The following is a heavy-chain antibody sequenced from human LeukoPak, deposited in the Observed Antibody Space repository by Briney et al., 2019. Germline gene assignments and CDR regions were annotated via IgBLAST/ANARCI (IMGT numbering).Heavy chain of an antibody. V-gene: IGHV3-21*01. CDR2: ISGNTRYI. D-gene: IGHD3-3*01. J-gene: IGHJ6*03. Sequence: GGSLRLSCAASGFTFSSYAMSWVRQAPGKGLEWVSSISGNTRYIYYADSVRGRFTISRDNAKNSLYLQMDSLRAEDTAVYYCARPDYDYWTGSPGGHYMDVWGKGTTVTVSS. CDR3: ARPDYDYWTGSPGGHYMDV. CDR1: GFTFSSYA.